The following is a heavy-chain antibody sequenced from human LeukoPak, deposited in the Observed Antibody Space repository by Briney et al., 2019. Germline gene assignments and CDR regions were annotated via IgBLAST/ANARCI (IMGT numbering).Heavy chain of an antibody. J-gene: IGHJ5*02. Sequence: SETLSLTCTVSGGSISTANYYWGWIRQPPGKGLEWIGNIFYSGSTSYYSPSLKSRVTISLDTSRNHFSLKLSSVTAADTAVYYCARHYHIVVVMGEFDPWGQGTLVTVSS. CDR2: IFYSGSTS. CDR3: ARHYHIVVVMGEFDP. D-gene: IGHD2-21*01. CDR1: GGSISTANYY. V-gene: IGHV4-39*01.